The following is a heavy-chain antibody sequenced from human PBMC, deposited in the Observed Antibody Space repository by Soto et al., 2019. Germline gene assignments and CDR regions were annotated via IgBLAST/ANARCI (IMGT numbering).Heavy chain of an antibody. CDR2: ISYDGSNK. V-gene: IGHV3-30*18. J-gene: IGHJ4*02. Sequence: PGGSLRLSCAASGFTFSSYGMHWVRQAPGKGLEWVAVISYDGSNKYYADSVKGRFTISRDNSKNTLYLQMNSLRAEDTAVYYCAKLMTTVIQFDYWGQGTLVTVSS. CDR3: AKLMTTVIQFDY. D-gene: IGHD4-4*01. CDR1: GFTFSSYG.